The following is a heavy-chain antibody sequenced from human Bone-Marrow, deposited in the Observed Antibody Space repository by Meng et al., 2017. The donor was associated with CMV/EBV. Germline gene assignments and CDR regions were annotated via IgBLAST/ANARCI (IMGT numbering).Heavy chain of an antibody. D-gene: IGHD6-19*01. CDR2: ISSSGSTI. CDR3: ARVGNIAVAGSNYYYYYGMDV. J-gene: IGHJ6*02. Sequence: GESLKISCAASGFTFSSYAMNWVRQAPGKGLEWVSYISSSGSTIYYADSVKGQFTISRDNAKNSLYLQMNSLRAEDTVVYYCARVGNIAVAGSNYYYYYGMDVWGQGTTVTVSS. CDR1: GFTFSSYA. V-gene: IGHV3-48*03.